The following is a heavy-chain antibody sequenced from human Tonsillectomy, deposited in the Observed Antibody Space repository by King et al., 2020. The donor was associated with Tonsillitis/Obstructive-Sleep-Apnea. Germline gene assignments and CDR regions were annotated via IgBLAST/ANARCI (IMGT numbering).Heavy chain of an antibody. J-gene: IGHJ5*02. D-gene: IGHD3-22*01. Sequence: LQLQESGPGLVNPSETLSLTCSVSGDSMSSRSYYWGWIRQSPVKGLEWIGSIYYSGSTYYNPSLKSRLTISVDTSKSQFSLKLTSVTATATALYYCAGHGGSGYDSPDFWFDLWGQGTLVTVSS. CDR3: AGHGGSGYDSPDFWFDL. V-gene: IGHV4-39*01. CDR1: GDSMSSRSYY. CDR2: IYYSGST.